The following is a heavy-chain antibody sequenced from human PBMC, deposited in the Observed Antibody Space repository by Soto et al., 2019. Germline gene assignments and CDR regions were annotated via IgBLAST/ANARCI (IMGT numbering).Heavy chain of an antibody. D-gene: IGHD2-15*01. V-gene: IGHV4-30-4*01. CDR2: IYYRGST. J-gene: IGHJ4*02. CDR1: GGSISSGDYY. CDR3: ARVADCSGGRCYFSVDY. Sequence: QVQLQESGPGLVKPSQTLSLTCTVSGGSISSGDYYWSWIRQPPGKGLEWIGYIYYRGSTYYNPSLKSRVTTSVDTSKNQFSLKRSSVTAADTAVYYCARVADCSGGRCYFSVDYWGQGTLVTVSS.